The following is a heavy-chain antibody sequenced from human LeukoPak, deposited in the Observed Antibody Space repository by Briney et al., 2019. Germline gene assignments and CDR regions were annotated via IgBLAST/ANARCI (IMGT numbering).Heavy chain of an antibody. V-gene: IGHV4-34*01. Sequence: GSLRLSCAASGFTFSSYAMSWVRQPPGKGLEWIGEINHSGSTNYNPSLKSRVTISVDTSKNQFSLKVRSVTAADTAVYYCARRFPRVNPEYYYDSSGYYLDYWGQGTLVTVSS. CDR2: INHSGST. D-gene: IGHD3-22*01. J-gene: IGHJ4*02. CDR1: GFTFSSYA. CDR3: ARRFPRVNPEYYYDSSGYYLDY.